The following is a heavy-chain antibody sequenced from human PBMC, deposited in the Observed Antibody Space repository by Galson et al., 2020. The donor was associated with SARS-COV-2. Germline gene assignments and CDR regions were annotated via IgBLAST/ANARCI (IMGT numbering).Heavy chain of an antibody. CDR1: GFTFSSYW. V-gene: IGHV3-74*01. CDR2: IYSEGSST. Sequence: GGSLRLSCAASGFTFSSYWMHWVRQAPGKGLVWVSRIYSEGSSTSYADSVKGRFTISGDNAKNTLYLQMNSLRAEDTAVYYCARGDMGNNYFDYWGQGTLVTVSS. D-gene: IGHD7-27*01. J-gene: IGHJ4*02. CDR3: ARGDMGNNYFDY.